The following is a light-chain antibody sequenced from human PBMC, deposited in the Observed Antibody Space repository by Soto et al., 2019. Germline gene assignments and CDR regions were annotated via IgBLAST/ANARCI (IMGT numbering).Light chain of an antibody. V-gene: IGLV2-11*01. CDR2: DVI. CDR3: SSYAGSHTYEV. CDR1: SSDVGAYDF. Sequence: QAALTQPRSVAGSLGQSVTISFTGTSSDVGAYDFVSWYPQNPGKAPRLIIVDVIMRPSGVPDRFSGSKSGNTASLTISGIQAEDEADYHCSSYAGSHTYEVFGGGTKVTVL. J-gene: IGLJ3*02.